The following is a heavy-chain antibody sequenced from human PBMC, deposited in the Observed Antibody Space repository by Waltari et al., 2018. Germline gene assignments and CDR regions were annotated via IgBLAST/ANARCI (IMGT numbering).Heavy chain of an antibody. CDR2: INPNSGGT. CDR3: ARDHHCSSTSCFGWFDP. D-gene: IGHD2-2*01. V-gene: IGHV1-2*02. CDR1: GYTFTGYY. Sequence: QVQLVQSGAEVKKPGASVKVSCKASGYTFTGYYMHWVRQAPGQGLEWMGWINPNSGGTNDAQKFQGRVTMTRDTSISTAYMELSRLRSDDTAVYYCARDHHCSSTSCFGWFDPWGQGTLVTVSS. J-gene: IGHJ5*02.